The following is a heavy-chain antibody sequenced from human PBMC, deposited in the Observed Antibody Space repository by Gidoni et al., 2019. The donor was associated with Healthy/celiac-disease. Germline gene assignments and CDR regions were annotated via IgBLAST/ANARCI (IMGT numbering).Heavy chain of an antibody. CDR3: ARSNYYGSGSYFYFDY. CDR2: IYYSGST. J-gene: IGHJ4*02. CDR1: DGSISSGAYY. V-gene: IGHV4-30-4*01. D-gene: IGHD3-10*01. Sequence: QVQLQESGPGLVKPSQTLSLTRTVSDGSISSGAYYWSWIRQPPGKGLEWIGYIYYSGSTYYNPSLKSRVTISVDTSKNQFSLKLSSVTAADTAVYYCARSNYYGSGSYFYFDYWGQGTLVTVSS.